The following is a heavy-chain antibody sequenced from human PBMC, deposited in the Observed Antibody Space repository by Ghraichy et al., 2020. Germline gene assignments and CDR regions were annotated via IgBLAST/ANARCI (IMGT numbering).Heavy chain of an antibody. CDR1: GFTFRNYV. CDR2: ISGTYGYT. D-gene: IGHD3-3*01. V-gene: IGHV3-23*01. J-gene: IGHJ6*03. CDR3: AKTFYDFWSGSSHSRYYYMDV. Sequence: GGSLRLSCAASGFTFRNYVMTWVRQAPGRGLEWVSAISGTYGYTYYADSVKGRFTISRDNSKSTLYLQLNSLRVEDTAVYYCAKTFYDFWSGSSHSRYYYMDVWGKGTTVTVSS.